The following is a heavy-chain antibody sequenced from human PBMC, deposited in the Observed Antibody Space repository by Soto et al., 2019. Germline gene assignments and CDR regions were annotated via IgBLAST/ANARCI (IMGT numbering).Heavy chain of an antibody. Sequence: GGSLRLSCAASGFTFSSYAMSWVRQAPGKGLEWVSAISGSGGSTYYADSVKGRFTISRDNSKNTLYLQMNSLRAEDTAVYYCAKALRLLQLPKYYMDVWGKGTTVTVSS. CDR3: AKALRLLQLPKYYMDV. V-gene: IGHV3-23*01. CDR2: ISGSGGST. D-gene: IGHD2-2*01. CDR1: GFTFSSYA. J-gene: IGHJ6*03.